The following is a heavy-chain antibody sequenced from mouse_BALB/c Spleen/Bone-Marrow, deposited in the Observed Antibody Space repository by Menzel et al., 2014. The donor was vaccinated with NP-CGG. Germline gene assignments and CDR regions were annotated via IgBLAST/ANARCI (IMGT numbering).Heavy chain of an antibody. CDR1: GFTFSSYT. CDR3: TRDLYDGYYYYAMDY. V-gene: IGHV5-6-4*01. D-gene: IGHD2-3*01. J-gene: IGHJ4*01. CDR2: ISSGGSYT. Sequence: DVMLVESGGGLVKPGGSLKLSCAASGFTFSSYTVSWVRQTPEKRLEWVATISSGGSYTYYPDSVKGRFTISRDNAKNTLYLQMSSLKSEDTAMYYCTRDLYDGYYYYAMDYWGQGTSVTVSS.